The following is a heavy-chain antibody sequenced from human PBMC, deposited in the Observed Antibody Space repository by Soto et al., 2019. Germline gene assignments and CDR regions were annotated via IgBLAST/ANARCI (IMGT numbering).Heavy chain of an antibody. J-gene: IGHJ6*02. CDR3: ARAGVGSGWPPYYYYGMDV. CDR2: ISYDGSNK. V-gene: IGHV3-30-3*01. Sequence: GGSLRLSCAASGFTFSNYAMHWVRQAPGKGLEWVAVISYDGSNKYYADSVKGRFTISRDNSKNTLYLQMNSLRAEDTAVYYCARAGVGSGWPPYYYYGMDVWGQGTTVTVSS. D-gene: IGHD6-19*01. CDR1: GFTFSNYA.